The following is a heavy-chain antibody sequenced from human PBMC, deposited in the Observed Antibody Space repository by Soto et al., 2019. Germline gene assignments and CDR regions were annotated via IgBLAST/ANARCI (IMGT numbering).Heavy chain of an antibody. V-gene: IGHV3-23*01. CDR2: IGGSSGGT. D-gene: IGHD3-10*01. CDR1: GFTFIDYA. CDR3: ARDFGSGQSWFDP. Sequence: EVQLMESGGGLVQPGGSLRLSCASSGFTFIDYAMSWVRQAPGKGREWVSTIGGSSGGTYYADSVKGRFTISRDNSKNTLYLQMNSLRAEDTAVYYCARDFGSGQSWFDPWGQGTLVTVSS. J-gene: IGHJ5*02.